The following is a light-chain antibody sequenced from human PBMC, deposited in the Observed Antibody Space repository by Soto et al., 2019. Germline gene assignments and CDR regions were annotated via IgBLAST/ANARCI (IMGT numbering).Light chain of an antibody. Sequence: EIVLTQSPGTLPLSPGEGATLSCRASQSISSSYLAWYQQKPGQAPRLLIYAASSRATGIPDRFSGSRSGTDFTLTISRLEPEDFAVYYCQLYGSSHMFSFGQGTKLEIK. V-gene: IGKV3-20*01. CDR2: AAS. CDR3: QLYGSSHMFS. J-gene: IGKJ2*01. CDR1: QSISSSY.